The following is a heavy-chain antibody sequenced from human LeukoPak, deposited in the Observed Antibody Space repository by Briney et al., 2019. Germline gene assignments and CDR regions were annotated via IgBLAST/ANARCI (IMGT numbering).Heavy chain of an antibody. J-gene: IGHJ5*02. CDR3: ARGGYDFWSGYYSQNWFDP. Sequence: ASVKVSCKASGYTFTSYYMHWVRQAPAQGLEWMGIINPSGGSTSYAQKFQGRVTMTRDTSTSTVYMELSSLRSEDTAVYYCARGGYDFWSGYYSQNWFDPWGQGTLVTVSS. D-gene: IGHD3-3*01. CDR2: INPSGGST. V-gene: IGHV1-46*01. CDR1: GYTFTSYY.